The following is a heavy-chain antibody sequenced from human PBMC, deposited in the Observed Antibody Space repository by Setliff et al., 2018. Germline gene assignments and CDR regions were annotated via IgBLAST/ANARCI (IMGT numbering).Heavy chain of an antibody. CDR3: ARDFDSSGNFDY. CDR2: VYTSGST. D-gene: IGHD3-22*01. Sequence: SETLSLTCTVSGGSISSGSYYWSWIRQPAGKGLEWIGRVYTSGSTNYNPSLKSRVTISIDTSKNQFSLKLSSVTATDTAVYYCARDFDSSGNFDYWGQGTLVTVSS. CDR1: GGSISSGSYY. V-gene: IGHV4-61*02. J-gene: IGHJ4*02.